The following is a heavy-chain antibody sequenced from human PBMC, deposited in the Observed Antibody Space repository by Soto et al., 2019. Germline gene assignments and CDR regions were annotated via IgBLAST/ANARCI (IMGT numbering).Heavy chain of an antibody. V-gene: IGHV4-39*01. D-gene: IGHD6-13*01. J-gene: IGHJ6*02. Sequence: QLQLQESGPGLVKPSETLSLACTVSGGSISSSSYYWGWIRQPPGKGLEWIGSIYYSGSTYYKPSLKSRVTISVDTSKNQFSLKLSSVTAADTAVYYCARQGVIAAGKKYSYYGMDVWGQGTTVTVSS. CDR3: ARQGVIAAGKKYSYYGMDV. CDR1: GGSISSSSYY. CDR2: IYYSGST.